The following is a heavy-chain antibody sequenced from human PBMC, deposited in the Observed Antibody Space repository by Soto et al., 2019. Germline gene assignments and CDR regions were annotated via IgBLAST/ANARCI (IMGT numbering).Heavy chain of an antibody. CDR3: ARGGYSSSSYYYYYMDV. J-gene: IGHJ6*03. D-gene: IGHD6-6*01. CDR1: GFTFSSYS. Sequence: EVQLVESGGGLVKPGGSLRLSCAASGFTFSSYSMNWVRQAPGKGLEWVSSISSSSSYIYYADSVKGRFTISRDNAKNSLYLQMNSLRAEDTAVYYCARGGYSSSSYYYYYMDVWGKGTTVTVSS. V-gene: IGHV3-21*01. CDR2: ISSSSSYI.